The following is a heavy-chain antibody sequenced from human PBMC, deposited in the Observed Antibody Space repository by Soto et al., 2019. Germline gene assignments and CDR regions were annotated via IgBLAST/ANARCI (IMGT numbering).Heavy chain of an antibody. J-gene: IGHJ5*02. V-gene: IGHV3-33*01. CDR1: GFTVSSYG. CDR2: IWYDGSNK. D-gene: IGHD6-13*01. CDR3: ARAGYSSSWTQPNWFDP. Sequence: LRLSCASSGFTVSSYGMHWVRQAPVNVLEWVAVIWYDGSNKYYADSVKGRFTISRDNSKNTLYLQMNSLRAEDTAVYYCARAGYSSSWTQPNWFDPWGQGTLVTVSS.